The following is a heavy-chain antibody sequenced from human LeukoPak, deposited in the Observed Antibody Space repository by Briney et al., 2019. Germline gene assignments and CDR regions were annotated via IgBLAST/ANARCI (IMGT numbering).Heavy chain of an antibody. Sequence: GGSLRLSCAASGFTLSTYTMTWVRQAPGKGPEWVANIKQDGSENYYVDSVKGRFTISRDNTKNSLYLQMNSLGAEDTAVYYCARGCSGGSCFVPKFDPWGQGTLVTVSS. CDR3: ARGCSGGSCFVPKFDP. J-gene: IGHJ5*02. CDR2: IKQDGSEN. CDR1: GFTLSTYT. V-gene: IGHV3-7*05. D-gene: IGHD2-15*01.